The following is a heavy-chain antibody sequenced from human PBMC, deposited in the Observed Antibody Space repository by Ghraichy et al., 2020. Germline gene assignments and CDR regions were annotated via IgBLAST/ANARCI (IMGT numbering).Heavy chain of an antibody. CDR1: GYTFTSYC. J-gene: IGHJ4*02. V-gene: IGHV1-18*01. D-gene: IGHD2-2*01. Sequence: ASVKVSCKASGYTFTSYCISWVRQAPGQGLEWMGWISAYNGDTNYAQKIQGRVTMTTDTSTSTAYMELRSLRSDDTAVYYCARKGSTSPFDYWGPRTLVTVSS. CDR2: ISAYNGDT. CDR3: ARKGSTSPFDY.